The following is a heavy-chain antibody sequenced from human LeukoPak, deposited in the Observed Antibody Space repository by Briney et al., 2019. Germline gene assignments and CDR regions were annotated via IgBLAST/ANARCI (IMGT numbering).Heavy chain of an antibody. Sequence: PGGSLRLSCAASGFTFSSFWMSWVRQAPGKGLEWVANIKQDGSEKYYVDSVKGRFTISRDNAKNSLYLQMNSLRAEDTAVYYCARGGEDRYSSSWYTGYWGQGTLVTVSS. D-gene: IGHD6-13*01. CDR2: IKQDGSEK. CDR3: ARGGEDRYSSSWYTGY. J-gene: IGHJ4*02. CDR1: GFTFSSFW. V-gene: IGHV3-7*01.